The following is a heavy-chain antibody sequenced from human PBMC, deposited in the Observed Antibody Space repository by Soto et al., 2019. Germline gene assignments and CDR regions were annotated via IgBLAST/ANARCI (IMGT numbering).Heavy chain of an antibody. CDR1: GYTFITYA. Sequence: XSVKVSCNAFGYTFITYALHWVRQAPGQGLEWMGWINGGNGHTRYSQKFKDRVTISRDTPASTAYMELSGLRSEDTAVYYCARGKGMEENYYYGMDVWGQGTTVTVSS. D-gene: IGHD1-1*01. J-gene: IGHJ6*02. CDR2: INGGNGHT. V-gene: IGHV1-3*01. CDR3: ARGKGMEENYYYGMDV.